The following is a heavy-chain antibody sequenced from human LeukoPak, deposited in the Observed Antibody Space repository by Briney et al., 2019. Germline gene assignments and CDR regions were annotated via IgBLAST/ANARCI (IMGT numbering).Heavy chain of an antibody. CDR1: GGSISSGGYY. CDR3: ARVFIYSNSYFDY. V-gene: IGHV4-30-2*01. CDR2: IYHSGST. J-gene: IGHJ4*02. D-gene: IGHD4-11*01. Sequence: PSETLSLTCTVSGGSISSGGYYWSWIRQPPGKGLEWIGYIYHSGSTYYNPSLKSRVTISVDRSKNQFSLKLSSVTAADTAVHYCARVFIYSNSYFDYWGQGTLVTVSS.